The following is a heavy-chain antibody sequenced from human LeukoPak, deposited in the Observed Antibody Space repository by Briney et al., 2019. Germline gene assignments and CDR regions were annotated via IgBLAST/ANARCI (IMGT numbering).Heavy chain of an antibody. CDR1: GFTVNRNV. V-gene: IGHV3-66*01. CDR2: IYSDDRV. D-gene: IGHD3-9*01. J-gene: IGHJ6*03. CDR3: ARDLAGFEEPRYYYYMDV. Sequence: VQPGGSLRLSCVPSGFTVNRNVMSWVRQAPGKGLERVSLIYSDDRVFYADSVKGRFTISRNKSRNTLFLQMSSLKPEDTAIYYCARDLAGFEEPRYYYYMDVWGKGTTVTVSS.